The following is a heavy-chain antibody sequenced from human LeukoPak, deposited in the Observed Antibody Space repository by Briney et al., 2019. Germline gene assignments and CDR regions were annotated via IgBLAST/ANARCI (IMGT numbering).Heavy chain of an antibody. CDR3: AREPPAPGAYSGGYIDY. J-gene: IGHJ4*02. CDR1: GGSISSYY. Sequence: PSETLSLTCTVSGGSISSYYWSWIRQPPGKGLEWIGYIYYSGSTNYNPSLKSRVTISVDTSKNQFSLKLSSVTAADTAVYYCAREPPAPGAYSGGYIDYWGQGTLVTVSS. D-gene: IGHD3-22*01. CDR2: IYYSGST. V-gene: IGHV4-59*01.